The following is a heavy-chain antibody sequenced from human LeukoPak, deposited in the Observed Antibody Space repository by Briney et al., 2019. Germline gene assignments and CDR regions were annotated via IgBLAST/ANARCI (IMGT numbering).Heavy chain of an antibody. CDR3: ARHRNGFFYYYYMDV. CDR2: MYYSGST. J-gene: IGHJ6*03. D-gene: IGHD3-3*01. V-gene: IGHV4-39*01. CDR1: GGSIRSSGYY. Sequence: SETLSLTCTVSGGSIRSSGYYWGWIRQPPGKGLEWIGSMYYSGSTYYSPSLQSRVTISVDTSKNQISLKVNSVTAADTAVYYCARHRNGFFYYYYMDVWGQGTTVTVSS.